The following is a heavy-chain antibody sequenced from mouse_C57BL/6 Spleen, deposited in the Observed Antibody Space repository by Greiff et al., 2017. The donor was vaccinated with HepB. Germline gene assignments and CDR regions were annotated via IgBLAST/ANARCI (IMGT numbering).Heavy chain of an antibody. V-gene: IGHV1-69*01. D-gene: IGHD1-3*01. Sequence: VQLKQSGAELVMPGASVKLSCKASGYTFTSYWMHWVKQRPGQGLEWIGEIDPSGGYTNYNQKFKGKATLTVDKSSSTAYMQLSSLTSEDSAVYYCARTEYNGGVRFAYWGQGTLVTVSA. CDR2: IDPSGGYT. J-gene: IGHJ3*01. CDR1: GYTFTSYW. CDR3: ARTEYNGGVRFAY.